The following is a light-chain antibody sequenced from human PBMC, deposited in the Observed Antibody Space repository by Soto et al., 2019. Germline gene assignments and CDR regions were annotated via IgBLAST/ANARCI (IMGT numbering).Light chain of an antibody. Sequence: EIVMTQSPATLSVSPGERATLSCRASQSVSSNLAGYQQKPGQAPRLLIYGASIRATGIPARFSGSGSGTEFTLTISSLQSEDFAVYYCQQYNNWPPVYTFGQGTKLEIK. V-gene: IGKV3D-15*01. CDR2: GAS. CDR1: QSVSSN. CDR3: QQYNNWPPVYT. J-gene: IGKJ2*01.